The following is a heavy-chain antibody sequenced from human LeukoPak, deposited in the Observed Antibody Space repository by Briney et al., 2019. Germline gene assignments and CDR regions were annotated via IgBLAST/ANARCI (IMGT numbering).Heavy chain of an antibody. J-gene: IGHJ4*02. CDR3: AEDQQLQPFHY. V-gene: IGHV3-30*02. Sequence: GGSLRLSCAASGFIFSTYGMHWVRQAPGKGLEWVAFIQFDGSDEHYADSVKGRFINSRDNSKSTLFLQMNSLRPEDTSVYYCAEDQQLQPFHYWGQGTLVTVSS. CDR2: IQFDGSDE. D-gene: IGHD2-2*01. CDR1: GFIFSTYG.